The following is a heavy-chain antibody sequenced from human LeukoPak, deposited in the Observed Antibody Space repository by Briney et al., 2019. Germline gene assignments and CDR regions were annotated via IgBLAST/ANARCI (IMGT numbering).Heavy chain of an antibody. V-gene: IGHV1-2*06. Sequence: ASVKVSCKASGYTFTGYYIHWVRQAPGQGPEWMGRMNPNSGGAHYAQNFQGRVTMTRDTSISTAHMELTSLRSDDTAVYYCARVRLGRGVDDAFDVWGQGTMVTLSS. D-gene: IGHD3-10*01. CDR3: ARVRLGRGVDDAFDV. J-gene: IGHJ3*01. CDR1: GYTFTGYY. CDR2: MNPNSGGA.